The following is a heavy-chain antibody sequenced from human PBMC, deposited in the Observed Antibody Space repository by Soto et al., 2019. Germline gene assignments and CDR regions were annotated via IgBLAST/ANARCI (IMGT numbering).Heavy chain of an antibody. J-gene: IGHJ6*02. Sequence: QVQLQESGPGLVKPSGTLSLSCAVSGGSISSSNWWSWVRQPPGKGLEWSGEIYHSGSTNYNPSLKSRVTISVDKSKNQFSLKLSSVTAADTAVYYCARDRIVGASTRYYGMDVWGQGTTVTVSS. CDR2: IYHSGST. V-gene: IGHV4-4*02. D-gene: IGHD1-26*01. CDR3: ARDRIVGASTRYYGMDV. CDR1: GGSISSSNW.